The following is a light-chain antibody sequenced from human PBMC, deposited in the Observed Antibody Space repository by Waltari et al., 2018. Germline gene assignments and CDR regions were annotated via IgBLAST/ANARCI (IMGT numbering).Light chain of an antibody. J-gene: IGKJ1*01. CDR2: WAS. CDR3: QQHYTTPWT. CDR1: QTVLYSANNKNY. Sequence: DIVMTQSPDSLAVSLGERATINCKSSQTVLYSANNKNYLTWYQHKPGQPPKLLISWASIRESGVPGRVTGSGSGTAFTLTISSLQAEDVAVYCCQQHYTTPWTFGQGTKVEIK. V-gene: IGKV4-1*01.